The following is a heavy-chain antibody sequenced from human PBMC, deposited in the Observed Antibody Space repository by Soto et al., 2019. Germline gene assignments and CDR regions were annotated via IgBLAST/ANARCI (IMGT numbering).Heavy chain of an antibody. Sequence: QVQLVQSGAEVKKPGASVKVSCKASGYTFTSYDINWVRQATGQGLEWMGWMNPNSGNTGYAQKFQGRVTMTRNTPISTAYRELSSLRSEDTAVYYCATGPWYYDRSGTTPETIDYWGQGTLVTVSS. CDR3: ATGPWYYDRSGTTPETIDY. J-gene: IGHJ4*02. D-gene: IGHD3-22*01. CDR1: GYTFTSYD. CDR2: MNPNSGNT. V-gene: IGHV1-8*01.